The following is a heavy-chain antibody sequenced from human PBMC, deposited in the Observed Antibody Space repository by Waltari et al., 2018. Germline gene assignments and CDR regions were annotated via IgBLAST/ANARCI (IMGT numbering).Heavy chain of an antibody. D-gene: IGHD3-16*01. V-gene: IGHV4-38-2*01. CDR1: GYSISSGYY. J-gene: IGHJ3*01. CDR3: ARHLMGGRGAFDV. CDR2: IYHSGST. Sequence: QVQLQESGPGLVKPSETLSLTCAVSGYSISSGYYWGWIRQPPGKGLEWIGSIYHSGSTYYNPSLKSRVTISVDTSKNQFSLKLSSVTAADTAVYYCARHLMGGRGAFDVWGQGTMVTVSS.